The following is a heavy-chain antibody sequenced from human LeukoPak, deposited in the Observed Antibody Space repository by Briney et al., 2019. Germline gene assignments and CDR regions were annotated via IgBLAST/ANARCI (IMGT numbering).Heavy chain of an antibody. V-gene: IGHV1-69*13. Sequence: SVKVSCKASGGTFSSYAISWVRQTPEQGLEWMGGIIPIFGTANYAQKFQGRVTITADESTSTAYLELSSLRSEDTAVYYCDYGDYLNDYWGQGTLVTVSS. CDR3: DYGDYLNDY. CDR1: GGTFSSYA. D-gene: IGHD4-17*01. CDR2: IIPIFGTA. J-gene: IGHJ4*02.